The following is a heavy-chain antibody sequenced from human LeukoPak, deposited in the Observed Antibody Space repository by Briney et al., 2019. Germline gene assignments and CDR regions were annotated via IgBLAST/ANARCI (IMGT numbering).Heavy chain of an antibody. J-gene: IGHJ5*02. CDR3: ARDPGYDYGYVSTEYTWFDP. CDR1: GYSVNNDYY. CDR2: IYHSGNT. V-gene: IGHV4-38-2*02. D-gene: IGHD5-18*01. Sequence: SETLSLTCSVSGYSVNNDYYWGCIRQPPGKRQEWIGSIYHSGNTYYNSSLKSRVTISLDTSKNPFSLQLSFLTAADTAVYYCARDPGYDYGYVSTEYTWFDPWGQGTLVTVSS.